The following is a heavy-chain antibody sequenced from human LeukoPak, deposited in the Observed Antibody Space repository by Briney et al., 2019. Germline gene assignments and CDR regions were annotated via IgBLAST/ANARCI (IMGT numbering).Heavy chain of an antibody. V-gene: IGHV4-31*03. Sequence: PSQTLSPTCTVSGGSISSGGYYWSWIRQHPGKGLEWIGYIYYSGSTYYNPSLKSRVTISVDTSKNQFSLKLSSVTAADTAVYYCAGSIVGAARDYWGQGTLVTVSS. CDR3: AGSIVGAARDY. J-gene: IGHJ4*02. CDR1: GGSISSGGYY. CDR2: IYYSGST. D-gene: IGHD1-26*01.